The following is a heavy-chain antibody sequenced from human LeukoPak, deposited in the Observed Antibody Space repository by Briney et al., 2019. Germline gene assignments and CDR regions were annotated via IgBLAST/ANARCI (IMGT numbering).Heavy chain of an antibody. CDR2: ISGSGDSR. J-gene: IGHJ6*02. CDR3: AKGVTTVRIYYHGMDV. D-gene: IGHD4-17*01. V-gene: IGHV3-23*01. Sequence: GGSLRLSCAASGFTFSSYAMRWVRQAPGKGLEWVSLISGSGDSRYYADSVKGRFTISRDNAKNTLWLQMNSLRAEDTAVYYCAKGVTTVRIYYHGMDVWGQGTTVTVSS. CDR1: GFTFSSYA.